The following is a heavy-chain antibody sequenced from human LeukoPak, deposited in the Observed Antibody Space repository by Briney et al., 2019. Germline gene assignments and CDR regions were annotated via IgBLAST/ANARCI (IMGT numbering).Heavy chain of an antibody. CDR1: GGSFSGYY. Sequence: SETLSLTCAVYGGSFSGYYWSWIRQPPGKGLEWIGEINHSGSTNYNPSLKSRVTISVDTSKNQFSLKLSSVTAADTAVYYCAREKGLWFGELRDPYYYYGMDVWGQGTTVTVSS. D-gene: IGHD3-10*01. J-gene: IGHJ6*02. CDR2: INHSGST. V-gene: IGHV4-34*01. CDR3: AREKGLWFGELRDPYYYYGMDV.